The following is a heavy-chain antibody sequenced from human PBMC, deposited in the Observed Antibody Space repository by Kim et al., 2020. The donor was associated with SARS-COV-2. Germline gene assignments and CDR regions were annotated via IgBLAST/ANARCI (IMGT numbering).Heavy chain of an antibody. V-gene: IGHV5-51*01. Sequence: GESLKISCKGSGYSFTSYWIGWVRQMPGKGLEWMGIIYPGDSDTRYSPSFQGQVTISADKSISTAYLQWSSLKASDHAMYYCARLFDGSGSYYNGNYYYYGMDVWRQGTTVTVSS. CDR3: ARLFDGSGSYYNGNYYYYGMDV. CDR1: GYSFTSYW. CDR2: IYPGDSDT. J-gene: IGHJ6*01. D-gene: IGHD3-10*01.